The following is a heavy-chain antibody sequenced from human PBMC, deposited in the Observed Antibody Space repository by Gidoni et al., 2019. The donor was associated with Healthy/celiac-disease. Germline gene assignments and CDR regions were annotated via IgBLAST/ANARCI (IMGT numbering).Heavy chain of an antibody. V-gene: IGHV3-33*01. CDR3: ARDSKAVAGDFDY. Sequence: QVQLVESGGGVVQPGRSLRLSCAASGFTFSSYGMHWVRQAPGKGLEGVAVIWYDGSNKYYADSVKGRFTISRDNSKNTLYLQMNSLRAEDTAVYYCARDSKAVAGDFDYWGQGTLVTVSS. D-gene: IGHD6-19*01. CDR1: GFTFSSYG. CDR2: IWYDGSNK. J-gene: IGHJ4*02.